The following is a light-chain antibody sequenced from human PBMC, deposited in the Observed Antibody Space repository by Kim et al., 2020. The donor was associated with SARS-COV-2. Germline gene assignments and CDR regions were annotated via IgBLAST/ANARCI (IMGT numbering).Light chain of an antibody. V-gene: IGLV3-19*01. Sequence: SSELTQDPAVSVALGQTVTITCQGDSLRSYYATWYQQKPGQAPKVVIYGKDNRPSGVPDRFSGFSSGNTAYLTITGTQAGDEADYYCNSRDSNDYVVFGG. CDR2: GKD. CDR3: NSRDSNDYVV. J-gene: IGLJ2*01. CDR1: SLRSYY.